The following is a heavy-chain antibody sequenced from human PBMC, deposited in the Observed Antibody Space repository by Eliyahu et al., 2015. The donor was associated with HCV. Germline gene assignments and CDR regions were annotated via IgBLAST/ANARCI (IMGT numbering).Heavy chain of an antibody. CDR2: IWYDGSNK. Sequence: GKGLEWVAVIWYDGSNKYYADSVKGRFTISRDNSKNTLYLQMNSLRAEDTAVYYCARSPSYYYGMDVWGQVTTVTVSS. V-gene: IGHV3-33*01. CDR3: ARSPSYYYGMDV. J-gene: IGHJ6*02.